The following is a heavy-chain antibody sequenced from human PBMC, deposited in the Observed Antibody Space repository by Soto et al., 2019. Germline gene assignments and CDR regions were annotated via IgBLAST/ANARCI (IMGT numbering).Heavy chain of an antibody. J-gene: IGHJ5*02. CDR1: GGSISSGDYY. CDR2: IYYSGST. CDR3: AREEAMVRGVIFRGFGGWFDP. D-gene: IGHD3-10*01. Sequence: QVQLQESGPGLVKPSQTLSLTCTVSGGSISSGDYYWSWIRQPPGKGLEWIGYIYYSGSTYYNPSLKCRVTISVDTSKNQFSLKLSSVTAADTAVYYCAREEAMVRGVIFRGFGGWFDPWGQGTLVTVSS. V-gene: IGHV4-30-4*01.